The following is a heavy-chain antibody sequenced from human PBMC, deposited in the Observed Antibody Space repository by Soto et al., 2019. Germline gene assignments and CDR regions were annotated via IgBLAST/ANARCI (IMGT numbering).Heavy chain of an antibody. CDR3: AKSALVGATTGYFDY. Sequence: PVGSLRLSCAASGFTFSSYAMSWVSQARGKGLEWVSAISGSGGSTDYADSVKGRFTISRDNSKNTLYLQMNSLRAEDTAVYYCAKSALVGATTGYFDYWGQGTLVTVSS. CDR1: GFTFSSYA. D-gene: IGHD1-26*01. J-gene: IGHJ4*02. CDR2: ISGSGGST. V-gene: IGHV3-23*01.